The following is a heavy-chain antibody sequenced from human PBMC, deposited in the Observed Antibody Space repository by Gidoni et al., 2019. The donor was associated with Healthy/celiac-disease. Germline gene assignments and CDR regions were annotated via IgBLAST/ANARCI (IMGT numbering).Heavy chain of an antibody. CDR2: ISYDGSNK. CDR1: GFTFSSYR. Sequence: QVQLVESGGGVVQPGRSLRLSCAASGFTFSSYRMHWVRQAPGKGLEWVAVISYDGSNKYYADSVKGRFTISRDNSKNTLYLQMNSLRAEDTAVYYCAKDPREQLVQLYYYGMDVWGQGTTVTVSS. V-gene: IGHV3-30*18. CDR3: AKDPREQLVQLYYYGMDV. J-gene: IGHJ6*02. D-gene: IGHD6-6*01.